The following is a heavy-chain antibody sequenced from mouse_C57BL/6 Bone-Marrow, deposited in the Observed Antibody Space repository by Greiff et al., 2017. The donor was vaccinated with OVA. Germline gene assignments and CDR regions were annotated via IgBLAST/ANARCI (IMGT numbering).Heavy chain of an antibody. CDR3: ASLIYYGNYVLFAY. CDR2: FYPGSGSI. Sequence: VQRVESGAELVKPGASVKLSCKASGYTFTEYTIHWVKQRSGQGLEWIGWFYPGSGSIKYNEKFKDKATLTADKSSSTVYMELSRLTSEDSAVYFCASLIYYGNYVLFAYWGQGTLVNGSA. V-gene: IGHV1-62-2*01. D-gene: IGHD2-1*01. J-gene: IGHJ3*01. CDR1: GYTFTEYT.